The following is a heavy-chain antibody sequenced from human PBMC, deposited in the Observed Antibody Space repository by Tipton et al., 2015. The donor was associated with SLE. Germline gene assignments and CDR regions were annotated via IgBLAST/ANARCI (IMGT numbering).Heavy chain of an antibody. CDR1: GGSFSGYY. Sequence: TLSLTCAVYGGSFSGYYWSWIRQPPGQGLEWIGEINHSGSTNYNPSLKSRVTISVDTSKNQFSLKLSSVTAADTAVYYCASWRWGYWGQGTLVTVSS. J-gene: IGHJ4*02. CDR2: INHSGST. CDR3: ASWRWGY. V-gene: IGHV4-34*01. D-gene: IGHD1-1*01.